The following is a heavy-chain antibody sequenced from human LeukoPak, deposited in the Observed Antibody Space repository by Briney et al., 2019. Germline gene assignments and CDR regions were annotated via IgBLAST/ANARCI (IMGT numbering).Heavy chain of an antibody. J-gene: IGHJ6*03. CDR2: INHSGST. Sequence: PSETLSLTCAVYGGSFSGYYWSWIRQPPGKGLEWIGKINHSGSTNYNPSLKSRVTISVDTSKNQFSLKLSSVTAADTAVYYCARARPVVPAAMKRTYYMDVWGKGTTVTVSS. CDR3: ARARPVVPAAMKRTYYMDV. D-gene: IGHD2-2*01. V-gene: IGHV4-34*01. CDR1: GGSFSGYY.